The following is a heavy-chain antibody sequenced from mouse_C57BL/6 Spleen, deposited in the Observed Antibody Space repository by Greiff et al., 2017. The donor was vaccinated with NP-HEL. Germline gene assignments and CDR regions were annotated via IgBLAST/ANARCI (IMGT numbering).Heavy chain of an antibody. CDR1: GYTFTSYW. CDR2: IDPSGSYT. D-gene: IGHD2-1*01. V-gene: IGHV1-50*01. CDR3: ARLGVNGNGAY. Sequence: QVQLQQPGAELVKPGASVKLSCKASGYTFTSYWMQWVKQRPGQGLEWIGEIDPSGSYTNYNQKFKGKATLTVDTSSSTAYMQLSSLTSEDSAVYYCARLGVNGNGAYWGQGTLVTVSA. J-gene: IGHJ3*01.